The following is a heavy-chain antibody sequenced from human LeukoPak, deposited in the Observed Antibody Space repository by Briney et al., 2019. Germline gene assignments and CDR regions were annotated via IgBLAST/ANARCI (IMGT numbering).Heavy chain of an antibody. Sequence: GGSLRLSCGASGFTFSNYWMSWVRQAPGKGLEWVINISQDGSGKNYADSVEGRFTISRDNAKNSLYLQMNSLRAEDTAVYYCVRDLGGRSGHWGQGTLVTVSS. D-gene: IGHD1-26*01. V-gene: IGHV3-7*03. CDR1: GFTFSNYW. J-gene: IGHJ4*02. CDR3: VRDLGGRSGH. CDR2: ISQDGSGK.